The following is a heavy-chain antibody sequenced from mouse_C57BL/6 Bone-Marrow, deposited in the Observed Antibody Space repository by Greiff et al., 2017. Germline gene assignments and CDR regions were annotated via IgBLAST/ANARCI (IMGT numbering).Heavy chain of an antibody. CDR2: IHPNSGST. D-gene: IGHD1-1*01. CDR1: GYTFTSYW. CDR3: ATVEDAMDY. Sequence: QVQLQQPGAELVKPGASVKLSCKASGYTFTSYWMHWVKQRPGQGLEWIGMIHPNSGSTNYNEKFKSKATLTVDKSSSTAYMQLSSLTSGDTAVYYCATVEDAMDYWGQGTSVTVSS. V-gene: IGHV1-64*01. J-gene: IGHJ4*01.